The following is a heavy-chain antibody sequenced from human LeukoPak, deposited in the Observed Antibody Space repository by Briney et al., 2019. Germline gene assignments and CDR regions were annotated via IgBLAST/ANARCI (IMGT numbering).Heavy chain of an antibody. J-gene: IGHJ3*01. CDR3: ARESSSAADFDV. Sequence: SETLSRNCTVSGGSIANYYWTWIRQPPGKGREGIGYISYRGNTNYNPSLKSRVTISVDGSKNQFSLNLSSVTAADTAVYYCARESSSAADFDVWGQGTMVTVSS. D-gene: IGHD6-19*01. CDR2: ISYRGNT. V-gene: IGHV4-59*01. CDR1: GGSIANYY.